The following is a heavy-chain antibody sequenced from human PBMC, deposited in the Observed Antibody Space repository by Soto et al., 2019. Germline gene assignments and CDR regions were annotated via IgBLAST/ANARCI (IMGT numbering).Heavy chain of an antibody. CDR3: ARARGYCSSTSCYTLYGMEV. Sequence: SETLSLTCTVSGGSISSGDYYWSWIRQPPGKGLEWIGYIYYSGRTYYNPSLKSRVTIAVDTSKNQFSLKLSSVTAANTAVYYCARARGYCSSTSCYTLYGMEVWGQGTTVTVSS. V-gene: IGHV4-30-4*01. D-gene: IGHD2-2*02. CDR1: GGSISSGDYY. J-gene: IGHJ6*02. CDR2: IYYSGRT.